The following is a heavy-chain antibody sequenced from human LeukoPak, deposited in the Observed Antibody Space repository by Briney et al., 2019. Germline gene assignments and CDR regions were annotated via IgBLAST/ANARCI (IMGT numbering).Heavy chain of an antibody. J-gene: IGHJ4*02. V-gene: IGHV4-59*01. CDR3: ASSGSKSSLDY. Sequence: SETLSLICTVSGDSTSSYYWSWIRQPPGKGLEWIGYIYDSGSTNYNPSLKSRVTISEDTSKNQFSLELSPVTAADTAVYYCASSGSKSSLDYWGQGTLVTVSS. CDR2: IYDSGST. D-gene: IGHD1-26*01. CDR1: GDSTSSYY.